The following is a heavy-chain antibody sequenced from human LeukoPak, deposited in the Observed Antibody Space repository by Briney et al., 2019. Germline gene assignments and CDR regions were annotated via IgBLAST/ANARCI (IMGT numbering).Heavy chain of an antibody. CDR3: ASSGSTSGLGFDY. D-gene: IGHD2-2*01. J-gene: IGHJ4*02. CDR2: IYYSGST. Sequence: SETLSLTCTVSGGSISSYYWGWIRQPPGKGPEWIGSIYYSGSTYYNPSLKSRVTISVDTSKNQFSLKLSSVTAADTAVYYCASSGSTSGLGFDYWGQGTLVTVSS. CDR1: GGSISSYY. V-gene: IGHV4-39*01.